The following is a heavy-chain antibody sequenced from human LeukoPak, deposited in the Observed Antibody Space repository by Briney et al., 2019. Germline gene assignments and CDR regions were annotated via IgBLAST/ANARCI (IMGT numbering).Heavy chain of an antibody. J-gene: IGHJ5*02. CDR3: ARGRSYSTMIVARNWFDP. D-gene: IGHD3-22*01. CDR2: INHSGST. Sequence: SETLSLTCAVYGGSFSGYYWSWIRQPPGKGLEWIGEINHSGSTNYNPSLKSRVTISVDTSKNQFSLKLSSVTAADTAVYYCARGRSYSTMIVARNWFDPWGQGTLVTVSS. V-gene: IGHV4-34*01. CDR1: GGSFSGYY.